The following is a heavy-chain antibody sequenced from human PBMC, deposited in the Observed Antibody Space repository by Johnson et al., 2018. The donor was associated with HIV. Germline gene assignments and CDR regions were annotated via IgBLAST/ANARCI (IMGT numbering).Heavy chain of an antibody. CDR3: AKDSDAFDI. CDR2: IYTGGST. Sequence: VQLVESGGGLVQPGGSLRLSCAASGFTVSTNYMTWVRQAPGKGLEWVSLIYTGGSTYYADSVKGRFTISRDNSKNTLYLQMNSLRAEDTAVYYCAKDSDAFDIWGQGTMVTVSS. CDR1: GFTVSTNY. V-gene: IGHV3-66*02. J-gene: IGHJ3*02.